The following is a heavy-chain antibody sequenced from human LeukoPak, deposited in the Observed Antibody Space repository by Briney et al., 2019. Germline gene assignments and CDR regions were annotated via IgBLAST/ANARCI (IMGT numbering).Heavy chain of an antibody. CDR1: GFTFSSYA. V-gene: IGHV3-30-3*01. D-gene: IGHD3-22*01. CDR2: ISYDGSNK. J-gene: IGHJ3*02. CDR3: ARDKDPYDSSGGYAFDI. Sequence: GGSLRLSCAASGFTFSSYAMHWVRQAPGKGLEWVAVISYDGSNKYYADSVKGRFTISRDNSKNTLYLQMNSLRAEDTAVYYCARDKDPYDSSGGYAFDIWGQGTMVTVSS.